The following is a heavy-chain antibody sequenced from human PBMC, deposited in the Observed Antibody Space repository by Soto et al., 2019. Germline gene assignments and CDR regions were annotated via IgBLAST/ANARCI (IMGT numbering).Heavy chain of an antibody. CDR1: GGSFSGYY. D-gene: IGHD6-6*01. CDR3: ARSNPSRPDY. J-gene: IGHJ4*02. V-gene: IGHV4-34*02. CDR2: VSHSGST. Sequence: QVQLQQWGAGLLKPSETLSLTCGVYGGSFSGYYWSWIRQPPGKGLEGIGEVSHSGSTNYNPSLKSRVTISVDTSKNHFSLKVSSVTAADTGVYYCARSNPSRPDYWGQGTLVTVSS.